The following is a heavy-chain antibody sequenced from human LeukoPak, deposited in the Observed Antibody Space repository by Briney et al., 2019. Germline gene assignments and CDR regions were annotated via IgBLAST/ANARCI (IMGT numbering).Heavy chain of an antibody. CDR3: ARSLNPYTNYDY. D-gene: IGHD4-11*01. J-gene: IGHJ4*02. V-gene: IGHV3-21*01. CDR2: ISSSSSYI. CDR1: GFTFSSYS. Sequence: GGSLRLTCAAPGFTFSSYSMNWVRQAPGKGLEWVSSISSSSSYIYYADSVKGRFTISRDNAKNSQYLQMNSLRAEDTAVYYCARSLNPYTNYDYWGQGTLVTVSS.